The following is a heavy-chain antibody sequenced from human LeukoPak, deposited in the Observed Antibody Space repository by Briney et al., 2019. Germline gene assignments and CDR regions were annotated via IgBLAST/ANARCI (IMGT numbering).Heavy chain of an antibody. D-gene: IGHD5-24*01. CDR3: ARAITCDY. CDR1: GFTFSDSW. V-gene: IGHV3-7*04. Sequence: GGSLRLSCAASGFTFSDSWMTWVRQTPGXGLEWVANIKRDGSEKNYVDSVKGRFTISRDNAKNSLYLQMNSLRAEDTAVYYCARAITCDYWGQGTLVTVSS. CDR2: IKRDGSEK. J-gene: IGHJ4*02.